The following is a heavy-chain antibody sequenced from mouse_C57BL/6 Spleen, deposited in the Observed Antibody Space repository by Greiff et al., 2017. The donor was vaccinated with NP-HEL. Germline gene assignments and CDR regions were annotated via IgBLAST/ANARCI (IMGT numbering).Heavy chain of an antibody. V-gene: IGHV1-64*01. J-gene: IGHJ4*01. D-gene: IGHD1-1*01. Sequence: QVQLQQPGAELVKPGASVKLSCKASGYTFTSYWMHWVKQRPGQGLEWIGMIHPNSGSTNYNEKFKSKATLTVDKSSSTAYMQLSSLTSEDSAVYYCARSRGSSYESAMDYWGQGTSVTVSS. CDR2: IHPNSGST. CDR3: ARSRGSSYESAMDY. CDR1: GYTFTSYW.